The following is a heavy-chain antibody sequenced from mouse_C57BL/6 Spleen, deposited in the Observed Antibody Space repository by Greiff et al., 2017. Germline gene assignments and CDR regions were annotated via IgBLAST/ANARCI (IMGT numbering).Heavy chain of an antibody. CDR3: ARTLTGGYFDV. Sequence: QVQLKESGAELARPGASVKLSCKASGYTFTSYGISWVKQRTGQGLEWIGEIYPRSGNTYYNEKFKGKATLTADKSSSTAYMELRSLTSEDSAVYFCARTLTGGYFDVWGTGTTVTVSS. J-gene: IGHJ1*03. CDR1: GYTFTSYG. CDR2: IYPRSGNT. V-gene: IGHV1-81*01. D-gene: IGHD4-1*01.